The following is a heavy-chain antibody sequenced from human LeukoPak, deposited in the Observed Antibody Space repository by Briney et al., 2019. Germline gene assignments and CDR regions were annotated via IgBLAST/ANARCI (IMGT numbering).Heavy chain of an antibody. CDR2: INPNSGGT. D-gene: IGHD5-12*01. V-gene: IGHV1-2*02. Sequence: ASVTVSFKASGYTFTGYYMHWVRQAPGQGLEWMGWINPNSGGTNYAQKFQGRVTMTKDTSISTAYMELNRLRSDDTAVYYCAREIRADIVATDRYNWFDPWGQGTLVTVSS. J-gene: IGHJ5*02. CDR3: AREIRADIVATDRYNWFDP. CDR1: GYTFTGYY.